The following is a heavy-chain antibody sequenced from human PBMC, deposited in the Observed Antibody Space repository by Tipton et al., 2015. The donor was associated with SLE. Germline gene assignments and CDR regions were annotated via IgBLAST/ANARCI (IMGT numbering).Heavy chain of an antibody. CDR2: IYHSGST. V-gene: IGHV4-38-2*02. J-gene: IGHJ4*02. D-gene: IGHD3-3*01. Sequence: TLSLTCTVSGYSISSGYHWGWIRQPPGKGLEWIATIYHSGSTYYNPSLKSRVTISVDTSKNQFSLKLTSVTAADTAVYYCVRRLPPRGFGVVTDYWGQGFLVTVS. CDR3: VRRLPPRGFGVVTDY. CDR1: GYSISSGYH.